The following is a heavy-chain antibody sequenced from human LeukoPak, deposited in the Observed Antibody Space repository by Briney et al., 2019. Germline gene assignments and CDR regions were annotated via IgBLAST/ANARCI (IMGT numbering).Heavy chain of an antibody. J-gene: IGHJ6*01. CDR1: GFTFSTYA. V-gene: IGHV3-23*01. CDR3: AELGITMIGGV. CDR2: ISGGSSNT. Sequence: GGSLRLSCAASGFTFSTYAMSWVRQAPGKGLEWVSNISGGSSNTYYADSVKGRFTISRDNAKSSLYLQMNSLRAEDTAVYYCAELGITMIGGVWGKGTTVTISS. D-gene: IGHD3-10*02.